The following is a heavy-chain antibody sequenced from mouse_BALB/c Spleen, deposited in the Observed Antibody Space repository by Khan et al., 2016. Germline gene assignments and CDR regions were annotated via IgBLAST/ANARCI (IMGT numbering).Heavy chain of an antibody. CDR2: INYSGST. V-gene: IGHV3-2*02. CDR3: ARDYYGRSFFDY. CDR1: GYSITSDYA. Sequence: VQLQQSGPGLVKPSQSLSLTCTVTGYSITSDYAWNWIRQFPGNKLEWMGYINYSGSTSYNPSLKSRISITRDTSKNQFFLQLNSVTTEDTATYYCARDYYGRSFFDYWGQGTTLTVSS. D-gene: IGHD1-1*01. J-gene: IGHJ2*01.